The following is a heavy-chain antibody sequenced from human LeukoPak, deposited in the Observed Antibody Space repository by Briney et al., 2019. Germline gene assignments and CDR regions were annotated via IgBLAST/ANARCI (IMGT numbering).Heavy chain of an antibody. V-gene: IGHV4-61*02. J-gene: IGHJ3*02. D-gene: IGHD2-2*01. CDR1: GGSISSGSYY. CDR2: IYASGST. CDR3: ARAGRYCSSTSCYRHAFDI. Sequence: PSETLSLTCTVSGGSISSGSYYWSWIRQPAGKGLEWIGRIYASGSTNYNPSLKSRVTISVDTSKNQFSLKLSSVTAADTAVYYCARAGRYCSSTSCYRHAFDIWGQGTMVTVSS.